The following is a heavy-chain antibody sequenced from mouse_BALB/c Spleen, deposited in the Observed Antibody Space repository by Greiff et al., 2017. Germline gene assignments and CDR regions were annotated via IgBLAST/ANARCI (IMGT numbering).Heavy chain of an antibody. CDR1: GFTFSSFG. Sequence: EVKLMESGGGLVQPGGSRKLSCAASGFTFSSFGMHWVRQAPEKGLEWVAYISSGSSTIYYADTVKGRFTISRDNPKNTLFLQMTSLRSEDTAMYYCARSCDYDNFSYYAMDYWGQGTSVTVSS. J-gene: IGHJ4*01. CDR3: ARSCDYDNFSYYAMDY. CDR2: ISSGSSTI. V-gene: IGHV5-17*02. D-gene: IGHD2-1*01.